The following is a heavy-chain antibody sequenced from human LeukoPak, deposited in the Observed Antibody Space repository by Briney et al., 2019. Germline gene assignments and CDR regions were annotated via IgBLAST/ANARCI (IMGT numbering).Heavy chain of an antibody. J-gene: IGHJ4*02. CDR3: ARGVYGSGSYYNYFDY. Sequence: ASVKVSCKASGYTFTSYDINWVRQATGQGLEWMGWMNPNSGNTGYAQKFQGRVTITRNTSISTAYMELNSLRAEDTAVYYCARGVYGSGSYYNYFDYWGQGTLVTVSS. CDR2: MNPNSGNT. V-gene: IGHV1-8*03. D-gene: IGHD3-10*01. CDR1: GYTFTSYD.